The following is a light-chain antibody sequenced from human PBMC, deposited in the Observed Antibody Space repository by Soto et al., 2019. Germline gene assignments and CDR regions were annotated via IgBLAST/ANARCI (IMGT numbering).Light chain of an antibody. Sequence: EIVLTQSPGTRSLSPGERATLSCRASQSVSSSYLAWYQQKPGQARRLLIYGASNRATGIPDRFSGSGSGTDFTLTISRLEPEDFAVYYCQQYGSSGTFGQGTKVDIK. V-gene: IGKV3-20*01. CDR2: GAS. J-gene: IGKJ1*01. CDR1: QSVSSSY. CDR3: QQYGSSGT.